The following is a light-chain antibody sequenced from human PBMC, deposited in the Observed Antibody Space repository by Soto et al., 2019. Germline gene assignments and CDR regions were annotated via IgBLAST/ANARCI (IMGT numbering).Light chain of an antibody. CDR3: CSYTDSALDVV. CDR2: AVT. CDR1: SSDIGDYDY. J-gene: IGLJ2*01. Sequence: QSALTQPASVSGSPGQSITISCTGTSSDIGDYDYVSWYQHLPGKAPKLLIFAVTHRPSGVSDRFSGSKSGNTASLTISGVRPDDEADYYCCSYTDSALDVVFGGGTKLTVL. V-gene: IGLV2-14*01.